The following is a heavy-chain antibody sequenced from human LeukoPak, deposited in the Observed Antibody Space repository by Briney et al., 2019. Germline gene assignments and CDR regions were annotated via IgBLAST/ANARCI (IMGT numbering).Heavy chain of an antibody. D-gene: IGHD5-18*01. CDR1: GYSFTSYW. CDR2: IYPGDSDT. V-gene: IGHV5-51*01. Sequence: AESPKISCKGSGYSFTSYWFGWVRQMPGKGLEWMGTIYPGDSDTRYSPSFQGQVTISADKSISTAYLQWSSLKASDTAMYYCARHPHPDSYRSVYYYYGMDVWGQGTTVTVSS. CDR3: ARHPHPDSYRSVYYYYGMDV. J-gene: IGHJ6*02.